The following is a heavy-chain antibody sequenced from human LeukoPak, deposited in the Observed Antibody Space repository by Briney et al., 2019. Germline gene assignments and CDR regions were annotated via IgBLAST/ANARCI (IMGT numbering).Heavy chain of an antibody. CDR3: ARDMPQYFDWLPTVGFDY. CDR1: TSTFTSHW. CDR2: INEDGSEK. J-gene: IGHJ4*02. Sequence: GGSLRLSCAASTSTFTSHWMSWVRQGPGKGLEWVANINEDGSEKKYVDSLKGRFTISRDNAKNSIYLQMNSLRAEDTAVYYCARDMPQYFDWLPTVGFDYWGQGTLVTVSS. D-gene: IGHD3-9*01. V-gene: IGHV3-7*01.